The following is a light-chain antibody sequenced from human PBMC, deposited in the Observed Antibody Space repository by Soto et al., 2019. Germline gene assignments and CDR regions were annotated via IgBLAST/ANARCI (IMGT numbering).Light chain of an antibody. V-gene: IGKV3-15*01. Sequence: EIVLTQSPATLSLSPGERATLSCRASQSVSSYLAWYQQKPGQAPRLLIYDATTRATGIPARFSGSGSGTEFSLTISGLQSEDFAVYYCQQYGNWPPITFGGGTKVDIK. CDR1: QSVSSY. CDR2: DAT. J-gene: IGKJ4*01. CDR3: QQYGNWPPIT.